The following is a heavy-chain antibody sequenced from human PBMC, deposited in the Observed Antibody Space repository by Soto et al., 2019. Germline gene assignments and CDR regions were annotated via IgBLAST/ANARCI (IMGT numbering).Heavy chain of an antibody. Sequence: PSETLSLTCTVSGGSISSYYWSWIRQPPGKGLEWIGYIYYSGSTNYNPSLKSRVTISVDTSKNQFSLKLSSVTAADTAVYYWARAGAATLSDYWGQGTLVTVSS. J-gene: IGHJ4*02. V-gene: IGHV4-59*01. CDR1: GGSISSYY. CDR2: IYYSGST. CDR3: ARAGAATLSDY. D-gene: IGHD2-15*01.